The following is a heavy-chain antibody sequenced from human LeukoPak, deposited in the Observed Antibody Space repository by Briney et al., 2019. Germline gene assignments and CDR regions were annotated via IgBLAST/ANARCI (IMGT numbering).Heavy chain of an antibody. D-gene: IGHD3-10*01. Sequence: GGSLRLSCAASGFTFSDYYMSWIRQAPGKGLEWVSYVSSSGSTIYYADSVKGRFTISRDNAKNSLYLQMNSLRAEDTAVYYCVMAYYGSGSTGREYYFDYWGQGTLVTVSS. J-gene: IGHJ4*02. V-gene: IGHV3-11*04. CDR1: GFTFSDYY. CDR3: VMAYYGSGSTGREYYFDY. CDR2: VSSSGSTI.